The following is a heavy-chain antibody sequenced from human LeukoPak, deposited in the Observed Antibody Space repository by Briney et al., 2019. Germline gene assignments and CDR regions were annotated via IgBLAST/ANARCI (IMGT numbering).Heavy chain of an antibody. CDR3: AIDCSDGNYYLVV. J-gene: IGHJ6*03. V-gene: IGHV3-53*01. D-gene: IGHD5-24*01. CDR1: GFTVSNKY. CDR2: IYGGGST. Sequence: GGSLRLSCAASGFTVSNKYMSWVRQAPGKGLEWVSVIYGGGSTSYADSVKGRFTISRDNSKNMLYLQMNSLRADDTAVYYCAIDCSDGNYYLVVWGKGTTVTVSS.